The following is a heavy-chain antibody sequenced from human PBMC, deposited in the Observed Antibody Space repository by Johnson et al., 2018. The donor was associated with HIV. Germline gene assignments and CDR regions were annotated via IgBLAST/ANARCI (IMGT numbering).Heavy chain of an antibody. CDR2: IGTAGDT. CDR3: GRGKAVDYHDSSGYYVEAFDI. D-gene: IGHD3-22*01. V-gene: IGHV3-13*04. J-gene: IGHJ3*02. Sequence: VQLVESGGGMVRPGGSLRLSCAASGFIFNDYVMNWVRQATGKGLEWVSAIGTAGDTYYPGSVKGRFTISRENAKNSLYLQMNSLRAGDTAVYYCGRGKAVDYHDSSGYYVEAFDIRGQGTMVTVSS. CDR1: GFIFNDYV.